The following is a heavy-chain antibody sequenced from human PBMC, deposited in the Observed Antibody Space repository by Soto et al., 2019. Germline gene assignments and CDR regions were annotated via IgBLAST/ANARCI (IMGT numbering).Heavy chain of an antibody. V-gene: IGHV4-34*01. CDR2: INHSGST. J-gene: IGHJ6*02. Sequence: PSETLSLTCAVYGGSFSGYYWSWIRQPPGKGLEWIGEINHSGSTNYNPSLKSRVTISVDTSKNQFSLKLSSVTAADTAVYYCARLPRRVYYYGMDVWGQGTTVTVSS. CDR1: GGSFSGYY. CDR3: ARLPRRVYYYGMDV.